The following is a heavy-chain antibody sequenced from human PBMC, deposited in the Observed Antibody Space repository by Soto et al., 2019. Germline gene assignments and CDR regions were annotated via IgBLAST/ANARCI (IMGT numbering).Heavy chain of an antibody. CDR3: ARAKETGLYDAFDV. CDR2: ISASSSYI. Sequence: EVQVVESGGGLVKPGGSLRLSCAASGFTFSSYSMNWVRQAPGKGLEWVSSISASSSYIYYADSLKGRFTISRDNAKNSLDLQMNSLGVEDTAVYYCARAKETGLYDAFDVWGQGKMVTVSS. CDR1: GFTFSSYS. D-gene: IGHD7-27*01. V-gene: IGHV3-21*01. J-gene: IGHJ3*01.